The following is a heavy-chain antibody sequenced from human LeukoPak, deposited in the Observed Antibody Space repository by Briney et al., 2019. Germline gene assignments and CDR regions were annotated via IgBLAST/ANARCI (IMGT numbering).Heavy chain of an antibody. CDR2: ISSSSSTI. D-gene: IGHD1-26*01. J-gene: IGHJ4*02. Sequence: PGGSLRLSCAASGFTFSSYSMNWVRQAPGKGLEWVSYISSSSSTIYYADSVKGRFTISRDNAKNSLYLQMNSLSDEDTAVYYCARLRGSYFFDYWGQGTLVTVSS. CDR1: GFTFSSYS. V-gene: IGHV3-48*02. CDR3: ARLRGSYFFDY.